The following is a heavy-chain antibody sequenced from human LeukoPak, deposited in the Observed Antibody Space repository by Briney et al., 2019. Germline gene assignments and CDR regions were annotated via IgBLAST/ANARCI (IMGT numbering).Heavy chain of an antibody. CDR3: AKDYYYDSSGYTYFDY. CDR2: ISWNSGTI. Sequence: GGSLRLSCAASGFTFITYAMTWVRQAPGKGLEWVSGISWNSGTIGYADSVKGRFTISRDNAKNSLYLQMNSLRAEDMAFYYCAKDYYYDSSGYTYFDYWGQGALVTVSS. CDR1: GFTFITYA. J-gene: IGHJ4*02. D-gene: IGHD3-22*01. V-gene: IGHV3-9*03.